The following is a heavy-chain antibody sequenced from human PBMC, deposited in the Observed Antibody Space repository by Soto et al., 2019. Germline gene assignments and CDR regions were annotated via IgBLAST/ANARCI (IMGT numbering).Heavy chain of an antibody. Sequence: GGSLRLPCAASGFTFSSYAMSWVRQAPGKGLEWVSAISGSGGSTYYADSVKGRFTISRDNSKNTLYLQMNSLRAEDTAVYYCAKLVDYYYYYYMDVWGKGTTVTVSS. CDR3: AKLVDYYYYYYMDV. D-gene: IGHD2-15*01. V-gene: IGHV3-23*01. CDR1: GFTFSSYA. CDR2: ISGSGGST. J-gene: IGHJ6*03.